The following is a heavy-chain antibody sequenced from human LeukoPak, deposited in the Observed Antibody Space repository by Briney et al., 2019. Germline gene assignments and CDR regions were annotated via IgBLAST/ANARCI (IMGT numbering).Heavy chain of an antibody. CDR1: GGSFSGYY. CDR2: INHSGST. CDR3: ARGLRVFGY. J-gene: IGHJ4*02. Sequence: SETLSLTCAVYGGSFSGYYWSWIRQPPGKGLEWIGEINHSGSTNYNPSLKSRVTISVDTSKNQFSLELSSVTAADTAVYYCARGLRVFGYWGQGTLVTVSS. V-gene: IGHV4-34*01.